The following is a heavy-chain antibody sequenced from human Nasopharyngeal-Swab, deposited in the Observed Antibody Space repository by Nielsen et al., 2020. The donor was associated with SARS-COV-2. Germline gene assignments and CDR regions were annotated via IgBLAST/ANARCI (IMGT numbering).Heavy chain of an antibody. J-gene: IGHJ4*02. CDR2: ISSSSSSKS. CDR3: ARGVAIVGATLDN. Sequence: WIRQPPGKGLEWLAYISSSSSSKSYYADSVKGRFTISRDNPKSSLYLQMNSLRDEDTAVYYCARGVAIVGATLDNWGQGTLVTVSS. V-gene: IGHV3-48*02. D-gene: IGHD1-26*01.